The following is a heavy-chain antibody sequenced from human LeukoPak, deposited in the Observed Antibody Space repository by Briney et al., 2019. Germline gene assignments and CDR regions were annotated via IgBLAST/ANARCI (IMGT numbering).Heavy chain of an antibody. CDR3: AKVAEVGATGYYYYMDV. D-gene: IGHD1-26*01. CDR1: GFTFSTYV. V-gene: IGHV3-23*01. CDR2: ISNSGGST. Sequence: GGSLRLSCAASGFTFSTYVMSWVRQTPGKGLEWVSTISNSGGSTYYADSVKGRFTISRDNSKNTLYLQMNSLRAEDTAVYYCAKVAEVGATGYYYYMDVWGKGTTVTISS. J-gene: IGHJ6*03.